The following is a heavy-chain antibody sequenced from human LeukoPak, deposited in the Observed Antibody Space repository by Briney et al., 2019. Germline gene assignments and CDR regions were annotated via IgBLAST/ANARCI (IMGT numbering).Heavy chain of an antibody. V-gene: IGHV3-74*03. CDR2: INTDGRTT. CDR3: ARGGGGLGV. J-gene: IGHJ6*02. Sequence: PGGSLRLSCAASGFTFRDYRMYSVRQPPGKGLVWASYINTDGRTTKYADSVRGRFTISRDNAKNTLYLQMNSMRAEDTAVYYCARGGGGLGVWGQGTTVTVSS. CDR1: GFTFRDYR.